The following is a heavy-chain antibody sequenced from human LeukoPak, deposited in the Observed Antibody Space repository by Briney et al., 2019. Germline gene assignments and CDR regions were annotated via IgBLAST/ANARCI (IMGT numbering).Heavy chain of an antibody. D-gene: IGHD3-10*01. CDR2: ISRSSSSK. CDR3: VREDPSEYGSIDY. V-gene: IGHV3-48*02. CDR1: GFTVSSNY. Sequence: GGSLRLSCAASGFTVSSNYMSWVRQAPGKGLEWVAYISRSSSSKHYADSVKGRFTISRDNAKNSLYLQMSSLRDEDTAVYYCVREDPSEYGSIDYWGQGTLVTVSS. J-gene: IGHJ4*02.